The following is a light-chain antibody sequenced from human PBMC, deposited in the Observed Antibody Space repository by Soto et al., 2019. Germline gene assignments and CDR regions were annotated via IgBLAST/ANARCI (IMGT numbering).Light chain of an antibody. CDR2: LNSDGSH. CDR3: QTWGSGIHYV. CDR1: SGHSSYA. V-gene: IGLV4-69*01. J-gene: IGLJ1*01. Sequence: QSVLTQSPSASASLGASVKLTCTLSSGHSSYAIAWHQQQPEKGPRYLIKLNSDGSHSKGDGIPDRFSGSSSGAERYLTISSLQSEDEADYYCQTWGSGIHYVFGTGTKLTVL.